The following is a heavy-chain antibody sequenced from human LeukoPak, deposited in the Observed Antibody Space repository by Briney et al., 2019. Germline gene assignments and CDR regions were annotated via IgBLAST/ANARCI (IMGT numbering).Heavy chain of an antibody. Sequence: SETLSLTCTVSGGFVSSGSYYWSWIRQPPRKGLEWIGYIYYSGSTNYNPSLKSRVTISVDTSKNQFSLKLSSVTAADTAVYYCARDILIGSTTDYWGQGTLVTVSS. CDR1: GGFVSSGSYY. D-gene: IGHD3-9*01. CDR3: ARDILIGSTTDY. CDR2: IYYSGST. J-gene: IGHJ4*02. V-gene: IGHV4-61*01.